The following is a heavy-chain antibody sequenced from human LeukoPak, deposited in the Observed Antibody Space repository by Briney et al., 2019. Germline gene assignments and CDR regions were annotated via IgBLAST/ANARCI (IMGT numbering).Heavy chain of an antibody. CDR3: AKLQKSGVSSGYSDY. J-gene: IGHJ4*02. CDR2: ITGGGGST. D-gene: IGHD3-22*01. V-gene: IGHV3-23*01. Sequence: PGGSLRLSCAASGFTFSSYAMSWVRQAPGKGLEWVSAITGGGGSTYYADSVKGRFTISRDNSKNTLYLQMNSLRAEDTAVYYCAKLQKSGVSSGYSDYWGQGTLVTSSS. CDR1: GFTFSSYA.